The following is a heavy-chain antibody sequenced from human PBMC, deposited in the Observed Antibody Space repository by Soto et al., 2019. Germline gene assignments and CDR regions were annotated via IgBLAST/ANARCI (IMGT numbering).Heavy chain of an antibody. CDR1: GGSSSSSSYY. J-gene: IGHJ4*02. CDR3: ARQDMSTIGALDY. D-gene: IGHD1-1*01. CDR2: IYYSGNT. Sequence: SETLSLTCTVSGGSSSSSSYYWGWIRQPPGKGLEWIGSIYYSGNTYYNPSLRGRVTMSVDTSRNQFSLKLSSVTAADTAVYYCARQDMSTIGALDYWGQGALVTVSS. V-gene: IGHV4-39*01.